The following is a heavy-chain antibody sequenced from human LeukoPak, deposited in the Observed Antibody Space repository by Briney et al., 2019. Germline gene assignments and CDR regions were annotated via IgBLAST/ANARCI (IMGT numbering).Heavy chain of an antibody. V-gene: IGHV3-23*01. J-gene: IGHJ4*02. CDR2: ISGSGGST. D-gene: IGHD1-26*01. CDR3: AKVPFYLVGATPVLFDY. CDR1: GFTFSSYA. Sequence: GGSLRLSCAASGFTFSSYAMSWVRQAPGKGLEWGSAISGSGGSTYYADSVKGRFTISRDNSKNTPYLQMNSLRAEDTAVYYCAKVPFYLVGATPVLFDYWGQGTLVTVSS.